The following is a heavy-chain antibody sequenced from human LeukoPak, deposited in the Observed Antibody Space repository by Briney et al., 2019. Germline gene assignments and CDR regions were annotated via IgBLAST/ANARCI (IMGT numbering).Heavy chain of an antibody. Sequence: PSETLSLTCTVSGYSISSGYYWGWIRQPPGKGLEWIGSIYHSGSTYYNPSLKSRVTISVDTSKNQFSLKLSSVTAADTAVYYCARGREEWIHYYYYMDVWGKGTTVTVSS. D-gene: IGHD3-3*01. CDR2: IYHSGST. CDR1: GYSISSGYY. V-gene: IGHV4-38-2*02. J-gene: IGHJ6*03. CDR3: ARGREEWIHYYYYMDV.